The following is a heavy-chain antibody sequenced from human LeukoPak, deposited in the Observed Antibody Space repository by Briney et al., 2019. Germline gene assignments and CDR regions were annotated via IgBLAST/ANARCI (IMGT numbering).Heavy chain of an antibody. CDR1: GGSISSYY. J-gene: IGHJ4*02. Sequence: SETLSLTCTVSGGSISSYYWSWIRQPPGKGLEWIGYIYYSGSTNYNPSLKSRVTISVDTSKNQFSLKLSSVTAADTAVYYCARGGERITMVRGVIPFDYWGQGTLVTVSS. D-gene: IGHD3-10*01. V-gene: IGHV4-59*01. CDR2: IYYSGST. CDR3: ARGGERITMVRGVIPFDY.